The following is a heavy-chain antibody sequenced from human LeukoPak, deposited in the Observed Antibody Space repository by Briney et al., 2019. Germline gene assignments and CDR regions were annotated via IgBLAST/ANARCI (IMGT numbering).Heavy chain of an antibody. J-gene: IGHJ4*02. D-gene: IGHD6-19*01. CDR1: GGSISSSSYY. Sequence: PSETLSLTCTVSGGSISSSSYYWGWIRQPPGKGLEWMGNIYYSGSTYYNPSLKSRVTISVDTSKNQFSLKLSSVTAADTAVYYCARRTVAGTGFDYWGQGTLVTVSS. CDR2: IYYSGST. CDR3: ARRTVAGTGFDY. V-gene: IGHV4-39*01.